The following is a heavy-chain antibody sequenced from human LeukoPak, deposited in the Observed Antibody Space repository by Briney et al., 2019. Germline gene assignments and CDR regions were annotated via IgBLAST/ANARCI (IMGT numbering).Heavy chain of an antibody. V-gene: IGHV3-23*01. J-gene: IGHJ4*02. CDR3: AKDVDASGTYSADH. CDR1: GFTFSSYA. Sequence: GGSLRLSCAASGFTFSSYAMSWVRQAPGKGLEWVSVVSGSGSSTYYADSVKGRFTISRDNPKNTLYLQMNSLRAEDTAMYYCAKDVDASGTYSADHWGQGTLVTVSS. CDR2: VSGSGSST. D-gene: IGHD3-10*01.